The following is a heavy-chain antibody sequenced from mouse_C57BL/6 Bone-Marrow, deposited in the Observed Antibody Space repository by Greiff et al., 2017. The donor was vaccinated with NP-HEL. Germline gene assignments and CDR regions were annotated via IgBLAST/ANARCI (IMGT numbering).Heavy chain of an antibody. Sequence: VQLQQSVAELVRPGASVKLSCTASGFNIKNTYMYWVKQRPEQGLEWIGRIDPANGNTKYAPKFQGKATITADTSSNTAYLQLSSLTSEDTAIYYCARSDGLLLYYAMDYWGQGTSVTVSS. CDR2: IDPANGNT. CDR1: GFNIKNTY. J-gene: IGHJ4*01. CDR3: ARSDGLLLYYAMDY. V-gene: IGHV14-3*01. D-gene: IGHD2-3*01.